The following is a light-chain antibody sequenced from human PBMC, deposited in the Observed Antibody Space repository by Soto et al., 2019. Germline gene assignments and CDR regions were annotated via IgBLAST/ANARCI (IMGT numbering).Light chain of an antibody. CDR2: DVS. CDR1: SSDVGGYNY. Sequence: QSALTQPASVSGSPGQSITISCTGTSSDVGGYNYVSWYQQHPGKAPKLMIYDVSNRPSGVSNRFSGSKSGNTASLTISGLQAEDEADYYCSSYTSSSTLVLDVFGTGTKVTVL. V-gene: IGLV2-14*01. CDR3: SSYTSSSTLVLDV. J-gene: IGLJ1*01.